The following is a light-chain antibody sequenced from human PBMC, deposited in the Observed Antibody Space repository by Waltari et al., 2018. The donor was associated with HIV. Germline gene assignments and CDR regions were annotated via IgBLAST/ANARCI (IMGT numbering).Light chain of an antibody. CDR3: CACPRSGMRYV. V-gene: IGLV2-23*02. CDR1: SSNVWSDDL. Sequence: QSALTQPASVSGSPGQSLPISCTGTSSNVWSDDLVSCYPQHPGEAPKLIIYEVTKRPSGVSNRFSGSNAGNTAALTISGLQAEDEADYYCCACPRSGMRYVFGTGTKVTVL. CDR2: EVT. J-gene: IGLJ1*01.